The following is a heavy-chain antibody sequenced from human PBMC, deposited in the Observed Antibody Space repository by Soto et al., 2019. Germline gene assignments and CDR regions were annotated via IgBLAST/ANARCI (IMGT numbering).Heavy chain of an antibody. J-gene: IGHJ4*02. CDR2: IYWDDDK. V-gene: IGHV2-5*02. CDR3: AHTAWTCLDY. CDR1: GFSLSTSGVG. Sequence: QITLKESGPTLVKPTQTLTLTCTFSGFSLSTSGVGVGWIRQPPGKALEWLALIYWDDDKRYSPSLKSTLTITNDTSKNQEVLTMTNMDAVDAATYYCAHTAWTCLDYWGQGTLVTVSS. D-gene: IGHD1-1*01.